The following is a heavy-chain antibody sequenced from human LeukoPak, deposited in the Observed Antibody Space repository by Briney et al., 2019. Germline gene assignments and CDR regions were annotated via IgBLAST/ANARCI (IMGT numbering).Heavy chain of an antibody. D-gene: IGHD3-22*01. CDR3: AREENYDSSGYYYVGYFDY. CDR1: GGTFSSYA. V-gene: IGHV1-69*05. CDR2: IIPIFGTA. Sequence: SVKVSCKASGGTFSSYAISWVRQAPGQGLEWMGGIIPIFGTANYSQKFQGRVTITTDESTSTAYMELSSLRSEDTAVYYCAREENYDSSGYYYVGYFDYWGQGTLVTVSS. J-gene: IGHJ4*02.